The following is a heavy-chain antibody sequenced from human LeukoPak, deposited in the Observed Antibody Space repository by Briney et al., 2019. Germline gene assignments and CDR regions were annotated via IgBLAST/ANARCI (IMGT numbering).Heavy chain of an antibody. CDR1: GGSISSGSYY. D-gene: IGHD3-22*01. CDR3: ARDRGLRNYYDSSGYYRDAFDI. V-gene: IGHV4-61*02. Sequence: SQTLSLTCTVSGGSISSGSYYWSWIRQPAGKGLEWIGRIYTSGSTNYNPSLKSRVTISVHTSKNQFSLKLSSVTAADTAVYYCARDRGLRNYYDSSGYYRDAFDIWGQGTMVTVSS. CDR2: IYTSGST. J-gene: IGHJ3*02.